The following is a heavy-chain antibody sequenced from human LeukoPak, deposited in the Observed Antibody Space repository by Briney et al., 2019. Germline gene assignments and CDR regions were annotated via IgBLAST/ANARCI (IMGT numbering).Heavy chain of an antibody. Sequence: GGSLRLSCAASGFTFSSYAMSWVRQAPGKGLEWVSAISGSGGSTYYADSVKGRFTISRDNSKNTLYLQMNSLRAEDTAVYYCAKVAYYYDSSGYYSGQCYFDYWGQGTLVTVSS. CDR1: GFTFSSYA. CDR3: AKVAYYYDSSGYYSGQCYFDY. D-gene: IGHD3-22*01. CDR2: ISGSGGST. V-gene: IGHV3-23*01. J-gene: IGHJ4*02.